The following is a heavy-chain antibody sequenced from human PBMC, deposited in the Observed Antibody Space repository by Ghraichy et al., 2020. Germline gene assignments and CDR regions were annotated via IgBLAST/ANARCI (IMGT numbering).Heavy chain of an antibody. CDR3: AREYCSGGSCYSLGY. V-gene: IGHV4-34*01. D-gene: IGHD2-15*01. J-gene: IGHJ4*02. Sequence: GSLRLSCAVFGGSFSDYYWNWIHQPPGKGLEWIGEINHGGSTNYNPSLKSRVTISVDTSKSQFSLKLSSVTAADTAVYYCAREYCSGGSCYSLGYWGQGTLVTVSS. CDR2: INHGGST. CDR1: GGSFSDYY.